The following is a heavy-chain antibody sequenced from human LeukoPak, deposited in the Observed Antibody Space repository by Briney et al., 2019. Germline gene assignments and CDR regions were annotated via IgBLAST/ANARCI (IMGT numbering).Heavy chain of an antibody. CDR2: ISSSSTYK. V-gene: IGHV3-21*01. Sequence: GGSLRLSCAASGFTFSSYSMNWVRQAPGKGLEWVSFISSSSTYKYYADSVKGRFTISRDNAKNSLYLQMNSLRAEDTAVYYCGRDFSRGSAWLLQGSDSDYWGQGTLVTVSS. D-gene: IGHD3-22*01. CDR3: GRDFSRGSAWLLQGSDSDY. CDR1: GFTFSSYS. J-gene: IGHJ4*02.